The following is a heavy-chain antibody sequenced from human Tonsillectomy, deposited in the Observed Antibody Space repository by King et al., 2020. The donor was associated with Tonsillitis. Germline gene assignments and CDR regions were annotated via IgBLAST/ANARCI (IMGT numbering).Heavy chain of an antibody. CDR2: ISHSGST. CDR1: VGSFSGYY. V-gene: IGHV4-34*01. CDR3: ARGKSDFWTGYPDYFDY. J-gene: IGHJ4*02. D-gene: IGHD3/OR15-3a*01. Sequence: QVQLQQWGAGLLKPSETLSLTCAVYVGSFSGYYWGWIRQPPGKGLEWIGEISHSGSTNYNPSLKNRVTISIDTSKNQFSLKLSSVTAADTAVYYCARGKSDFWTGYPDYFDYWGQGTPVTVSS.